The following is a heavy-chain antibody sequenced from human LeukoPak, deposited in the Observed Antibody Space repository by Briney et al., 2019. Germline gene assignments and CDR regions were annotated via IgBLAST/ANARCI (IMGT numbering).Heavy chain of an antibody. D-gene: IGHD3-22*01. V-gene: IGHV3-66*02. CDR1: GFTVSSNY. J-gene: IGHJ6*03. CDR3: ARRYYDSSGYYWGGYYYYMDV. Sequence: GGSLRLSCAASGFTVSSNYMSWVRQAPGKGLEWVSVIYSGGSTYYADSVKGRFTISRDNSKNTLYLQMNSLRAEDTAVYYCARRYYDSSGYYWGGYYYYMDVWGKGTTVTVSS. CDR2: IYSGGST.